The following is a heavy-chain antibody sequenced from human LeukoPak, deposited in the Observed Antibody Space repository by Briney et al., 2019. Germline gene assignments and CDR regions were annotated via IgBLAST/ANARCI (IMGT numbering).Heavy chain of an antibody. CDR1: GYTFTSYG. CDR2: ISAYNGNT. CDR3: ARVFTIFGVVTYYYYYGMDV. J-gene: IGHJ6*02. Sequence: ASVKVSCKASGYTFTSYGISWVRQAPGQGLEWMGWISAYNGNTNYAQKLQGRVTMTTDTSTSTAYMEPRSLRSDDTAVYYCARVFTIFGVVTYYYYYGMDVWGQGTTVTVSS. D-gene: IGHD3-3*01. V-gene: IGHV1-18*01.